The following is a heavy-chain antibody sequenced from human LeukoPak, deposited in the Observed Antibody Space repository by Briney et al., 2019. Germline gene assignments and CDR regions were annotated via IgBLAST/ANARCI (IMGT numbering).Heavy chain of an antibody. J-gene: IGHJ4*02. CDR2: ISTYNGNS. V-gene: IGHV1-18*01. CDR1: GYTFTSYS. D-gene: IGHD3-22*01. CDR3: ARALRYYSDSSGYAFDY. Sequence: ASVKVSCKASGYTFTSYSINWVRQAPGQGLEWMGWISTYNGNSNYAQKLQGRVTMTTDTSTSTAYMELRSLRSDDTAMYYCARALRYYSDSSGYAFDYWGQGTLVTVSS.